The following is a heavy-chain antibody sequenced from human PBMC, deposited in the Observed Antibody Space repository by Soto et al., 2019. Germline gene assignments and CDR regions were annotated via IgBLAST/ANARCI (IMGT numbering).Heavy chain of an antibody. J-gene: IGHJ3*02. CDR2: IYPGDSDT. CDR3: ARNGGRGMKDAFDI. CDR1: GYTFTSYW. V-gene: IGHV5-51*01. Sequence: PGESLKISCKGSGYTFTSYWIGWVRQMPGNGLEWMGIIYPGDSDTKYSPTFEGQVTISVDKFISTAYLQWSSLEAPDTAMYYCARNGGRGMKDAFDIWGQGTMVTVSS. D-gene: IGHD2-15*01.